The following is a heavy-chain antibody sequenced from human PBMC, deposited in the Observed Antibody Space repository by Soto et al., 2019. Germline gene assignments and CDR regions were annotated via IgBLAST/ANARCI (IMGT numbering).Heavy chain of an antibody. CDR2: VDSSGSGT. CDR1: GITFSGFW. Sequence: VPLVESGGGSVQPGGSLRLSCVASGITFSGFWMHWVRQVPGKGRVWVARVDSSGSGTSYADFVKGRFTISRDNAKNTLSLHMDSLRVEDTAVYYCATVFEHWGQGIPVTVSS. CDR3: ATVFEH. V-gene: IGHV3-74*01. J-gene: IGHJ4*02.